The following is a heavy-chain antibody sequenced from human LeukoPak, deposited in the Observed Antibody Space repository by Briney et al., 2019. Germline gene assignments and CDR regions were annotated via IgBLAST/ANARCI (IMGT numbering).Heavy chain of an antibody. CDR1: GFSFSAAW. Sequence: SGVSLRLSCEASGFSFSAAWMTWVRQAPGKGLEWVATIKNDGSDKYYVDSVKGRFTLSRDNAKNLVYLQMNSLGVEDTAVYYCVNLGYSDGGQGTLVTVSS. V-gene: IGHV3-7*01. D-gene: IGHD5-12*01. J-gene: IGHJ4*02. CDR3: VNLGYSD. CDR2: IKNDGSDK.